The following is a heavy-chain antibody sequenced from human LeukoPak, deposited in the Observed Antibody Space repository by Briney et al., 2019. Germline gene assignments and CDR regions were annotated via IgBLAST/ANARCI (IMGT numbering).Heavy chain of an antibody. V-gene: IGHV1-46*01. CDR2: INPSGGST. CDR3: ASTVTRTATFDY. CDR1: GYTFTIYY. Sequence: ASVKLSFKASGYTFTIYYMHWVRHAPRQGLEWMGIINPSGGSTSYAQKFQGRVTMTRDMSTSTVYMELSSLRSEDTAVYYCASTVTRTATFDYWGQGTLVTVSS. D-gene: IGHD4-17*01. J-gene: IGHJ4*02.